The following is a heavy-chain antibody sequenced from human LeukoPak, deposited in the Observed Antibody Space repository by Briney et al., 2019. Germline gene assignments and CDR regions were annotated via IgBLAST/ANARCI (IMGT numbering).Heavy chain of an antibody. V-gene: IGHV6-1*01. CDR3: AREGRRITGGTLSLDY. CDR2: TFYRSKWYY. D-gene: IGHD2-8*02. CDR1: GDSVSNNNAA. Sequence: SQTLSLTCAISGDSVSNNNAAWNWIRQSPSRGLEWLGRTFYRSKWYYDYAVSAKSRITINSDTSKNQFSLQLAHVTPEDTAVYYCAREGRRITGGTLSLDYWGQGTLVTVSS. J-gene: IGHJ4*02.